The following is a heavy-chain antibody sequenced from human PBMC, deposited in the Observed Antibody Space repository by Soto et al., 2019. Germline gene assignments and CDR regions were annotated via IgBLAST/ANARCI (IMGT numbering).Heavy chain of an antibody. Sequence: QLQLQESGPGLVKPSETLSLTCAVSGGSISSDYYWGWIRQPPGKGLEWIASMYYRGSTYYNPSLKSRVSISVDTSKNQFSLNLSSVTAADTAVYYCASQQQLINCWFDPWGQGTLVTVSS. CDR3: ASQQQLINCWFDP. V-gene: IGHV4-39*01. CDR2: MYYRGST. J-gene: IGHJ5*02. CDR1: GGSISSDYY. D-gene: IGHD6-13*01.